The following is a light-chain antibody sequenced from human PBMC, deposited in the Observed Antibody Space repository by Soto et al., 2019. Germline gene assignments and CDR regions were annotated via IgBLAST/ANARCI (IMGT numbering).Light chain of an antibody. V-gene: IGKV1-5*03. Sequence: DIQMTQSPSTLSASVGDRVTITCRASQNIINYLAWYQQKPGKAPKLLIYTASSLETGVPSRFSGSGPGTEFTLTASSLQPDDFGPYYCQQYKIYPWTFGQGTKEEIK. CDR2: TAS. J-gene: IGKJ1*01. CDR1: QNIINY. CDR3: QQYKIYPWT.